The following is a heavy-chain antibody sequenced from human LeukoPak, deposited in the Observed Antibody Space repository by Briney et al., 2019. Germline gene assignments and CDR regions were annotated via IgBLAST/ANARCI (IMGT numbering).Heavy chain of an antibody. D-gene: IGHD4-17*01. CDR3: ANEIRPNDY. CDR2: ISISGSKT. CDR1: EFDFSSHA. V-gene: IGHV3-23*01. Sequence: PGGSLRLSCAASEFDFSSHAMTWVRQAPGKGLEWVSAISISGSKTYYADSVKGRFTISRDNSKNTLCLQMNSLRAEDTAVYYCANEIRPNDYWGQGTQVTVSS. J-gene: IGHJ4*02.